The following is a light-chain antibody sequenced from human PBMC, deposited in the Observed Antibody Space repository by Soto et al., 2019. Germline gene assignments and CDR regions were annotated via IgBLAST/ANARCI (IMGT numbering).Light chain of an antibody. V-gene: IGKV3-20*01. CDR1: SRVSSKY. CDR3: QQYGSSLST. CDR2: ATS. J-gene: IGKJ1*01. Sequence: IVFAKSPCTLSLSPGATAALSCSATSRVSSKYLAWYQQKSGKAPRLLIYATSSWATDIPDRFIGYGSGTDFTLTISGLEPEDFAVYYCQQYGSSLSTFGQGTKVDIK.